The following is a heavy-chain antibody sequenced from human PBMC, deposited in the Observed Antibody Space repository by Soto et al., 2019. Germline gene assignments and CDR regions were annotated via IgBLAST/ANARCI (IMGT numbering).Heavy chain of an antibody. V-gene: IGHV3-53*01. J-gene: IGHJ4*02. D-gene: IGHD3-3*01. CDR3: AIFYDFWTGPRDY. CDR2: IYSGGST. Sequence: GGSLRLSCAASGRSGSSNYMCWVRQAPGKGLEWVAVIYSGGSTYYADSVKGRFTISRDDSKNTVFLQMDRLRAEDTALYYCAIFYDFWTGPRDYWGQGIQVTVSS. CDR1: GRSGSSNY.